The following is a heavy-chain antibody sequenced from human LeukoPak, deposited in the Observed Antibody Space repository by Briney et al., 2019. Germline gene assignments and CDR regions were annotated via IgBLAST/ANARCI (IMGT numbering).Heavy chain of an antibody. J-gene: IGHJ4*02. D-gene: IGHD2-2*02. CDR3: ARRGYQLLYGDY. V-gene: IGHV3-11*04. CDR1: GFTFSDYY. Sequence: GGALRLSCAASGFTFSDYYMSWLRQAPGKGLEWVSYISSSGSTIHYADSVKGRFTISRDNAKNSLFLQMNSLIAEDTAVYYCARRGYQLLYGDYWGQGTLVTVSS. CDR2: ISSSGSTI.